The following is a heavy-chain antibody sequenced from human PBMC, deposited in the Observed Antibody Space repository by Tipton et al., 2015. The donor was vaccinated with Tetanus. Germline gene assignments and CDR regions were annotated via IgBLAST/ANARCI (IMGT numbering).Heavy chain of an antibody. CDR1: GFTFDDHA. CDR2: ITGSGYI. J-gene: IGHJ4*02. D-gene: IGHD3-16*01. V-gene: IGHV3-69-1*01. CDR3: AREESGGGFDY. Sequence: SLRLSCAASGFTFDDHAMHWVRQAPGKGLEWVSSITGSGYIYYADSVKGRFTISRDNAQSSLFLQMNSLKAEDTALYYCAREESGGGFDYWGQGTLVTVSS.